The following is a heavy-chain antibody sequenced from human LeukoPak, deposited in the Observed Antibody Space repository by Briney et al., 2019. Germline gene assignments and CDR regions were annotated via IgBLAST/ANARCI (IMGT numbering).Heavy chain of an antibody. CDR1: GGSISSYY. J-gene: IGHJ6*03. Sequence: SETLSLTCTVSGGSISSYYWSWIRQPPGKGLEWIGYIYYSGSTNYNPSLKSRVTISVDTSKNQFSLKLSSVTAADTAVYYCARTTEGGYTYDYFYYYYMDVRGKGTTVTISS. CDR3: ARTTEGGYTYDYFYYYYMDV. V-gene: IGHV4-59*01. CDR2: IYYSGST. D-gene: IGHD5-18*01.